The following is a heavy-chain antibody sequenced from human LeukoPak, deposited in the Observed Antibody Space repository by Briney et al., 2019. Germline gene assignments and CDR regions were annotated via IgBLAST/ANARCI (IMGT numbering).Heavy chain of an antibody. J-gene: IGHJ6*02. D-gene: IGHD6-13*01. CDR3: ARVGVSSIAAAGAYYYYGMDV. Sequence: PGGSLRFSCAASGFTFSDYYMSWIRQAPGKGLEWVSYISSSGSTIYYADSVKGRFTISRDNAKNSLYLQMNSLRAEDTAVYYCARVGVSSIAAAGAYYYYGMDVWGQGTTVTVSS. CDR1: GFTFSDYY. V-gene: IGHV3-11*01. CDR2: ISSSGSTI.